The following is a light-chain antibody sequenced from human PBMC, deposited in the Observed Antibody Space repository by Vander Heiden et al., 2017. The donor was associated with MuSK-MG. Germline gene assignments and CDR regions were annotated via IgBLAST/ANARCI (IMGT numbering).Light chain of an antibody. V-gene: IGLV2-14*01. CDR2: DVS. Sequence: QSALTQPASVSGSTGQSITISCTGTSSDVGGYNYVSWYQQHPGKAPKLMMYDVSNRPSGVSNRFSGSKSGNTASLTISGLQAEDEADYYCSSYTSSSTLVFGTGTKVTVL. J-gene: IGLJ1*01. CDR1: SSDVGGYNY. CDR3: SSYTSSSTLV.